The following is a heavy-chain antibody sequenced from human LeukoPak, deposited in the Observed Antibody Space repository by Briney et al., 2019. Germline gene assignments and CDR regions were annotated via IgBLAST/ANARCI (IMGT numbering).Heavy chain of an antibody. J-gene: IGHJ6*02. D-gene: IGHD3-3*01. CDR1: GFTFSSYW. V-gene: IGHV3-74*01. CDR2: INSDGSST. CDR3: AGDQVGLEWLFRYYYYYGMDV. Sequence: SGGSLRLSCAASGFTFSSYWMHWVRQAPGKGLVWVSRINSDGSSTSYADSVKGRFTISRDNAKNTLYLQMNSLRAEDTAVYYCAGDQVGLEWLFRYYYYYGMDVWGQGTTVTVSS.